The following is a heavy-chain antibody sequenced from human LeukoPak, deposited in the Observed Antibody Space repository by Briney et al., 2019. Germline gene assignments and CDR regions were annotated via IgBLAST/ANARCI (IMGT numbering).Heavy chain of an antibody. CDR3: ARSKPPAVKDYYGLDV. D-gene: IGHD6-13*01. CDR1: GFTVSSNY. J-gene: IGHJ6*02. V-gene: IGHV3-66*01. CDR2: IYSGGST. Sequence: GGSLRLSCAASGFTVSSNYMNWVRQAPGRGLEWVSDIYSGGSTYYVDSVIGRFTSSRDTSKNTLYLLMNSLRAEDTAVYYCARSKPPAVKDYYGLDVWGQGTTVTVSS.